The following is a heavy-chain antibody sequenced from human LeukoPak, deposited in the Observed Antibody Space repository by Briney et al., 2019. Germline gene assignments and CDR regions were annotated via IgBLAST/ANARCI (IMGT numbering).Heavy chain of an antibody. V-gene: IGHV4-39*07. CDR1: GGSISSSSYY. J-gene: IGHJ3*02. Sequence: KTSETLSLTCTVSGGSISSSSYYWDWIRQPPGKGLEWIGSIYYSGSTYYNPSLRSRVTISVDTSKNQFSLKLSSVTAADTAVYYCASGYCGGACQLGGVDMWGQGTMVTVSS. CDR3: ASGYCGGACQLGGVDM. CDR2: IYYSGST. D-gene: IGHD2-21*02.